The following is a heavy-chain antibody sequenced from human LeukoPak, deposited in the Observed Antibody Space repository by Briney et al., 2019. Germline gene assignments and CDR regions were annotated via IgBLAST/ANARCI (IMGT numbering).Heavy chain of an antibody. CDR2: ISSSSSYI. V-gene: IGHV3-21*01. CDR3: ARAKGDMVRGVIPSYFDY. CDR1: GFTFSRHG. Sequence: GRSLRLSCAPSGFTFSRHGMHWVRQAPGKGLEWVSSISSSSSYIYYADSVKGRFTISRDNAKNSLYLQMNSLRAEDTAVYYCARAKGDMVRGVIPSYFDYWGQGTLVTVSS. J-gene: IGHJ4*02. D-gene: IGHD3-10*01.